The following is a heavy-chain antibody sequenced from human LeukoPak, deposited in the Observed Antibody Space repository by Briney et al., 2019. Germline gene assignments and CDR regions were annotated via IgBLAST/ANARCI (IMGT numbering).Heavy chain of an antibody. Sequence: GGSLRLSCVVSGFTFSNVWMNWVRQAPGKGLEWVAVISYDGSNKYYADSVKGRFTISRDNSKNTLYLQMNSLRAEDTAVYYCAKSNEIYFDYWGQGTLVTVSS. V-gene: IGHV3-30*18. CDR2: ISYDGSNK. CDR3: AKSNEIYFDY. D-gene: IGHD1-1*01. J-gene: IGHJ4*02. CDR1: GFTFSNVW.